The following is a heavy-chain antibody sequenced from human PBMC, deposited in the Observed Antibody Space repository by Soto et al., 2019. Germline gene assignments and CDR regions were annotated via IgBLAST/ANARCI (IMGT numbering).Heavy chain of an antibody. Sequence: QVQLQESGPGLVKPSQTLSLTCTVSGGSISSGGYYWSWIRQHPGKGLEWIGYIYYSGSTYYNPSLKSRVTISVDTSKNQFSLKLSSVTPADTAVYYCARGGIAAAAPPDYWGQGTLVTVSS. J-gene: IGHJ4*02. CDR1: GGSISSGGYY. D-gene: IGHD6-13*01. V-gene: IGHV4-31*03. CDR2: IYYSGST. CDR3: ARGGIAAAAPPDY.